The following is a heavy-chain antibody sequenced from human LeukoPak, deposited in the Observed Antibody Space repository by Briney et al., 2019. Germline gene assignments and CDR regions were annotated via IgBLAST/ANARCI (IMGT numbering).Heavy chain of an antibody. D-gene: IGHD6-6*01. V-gene: IGHV4-34*01. J-gene: IGHJ5*02. CDR3: ARGLIAAPRRWFDP. Sequence: SETLSLTCAVYGGSLSGYYWSWIRQPPGKGLEWIGEINHSGSTNYNPSLKSRVTISVDTSKNQFTLKLSSVTAADTAVYYCARGLIAAPRRWFDPWGQGTLVTVSS. CDR1: GGSLSGYY. CDR2: INHSGST.